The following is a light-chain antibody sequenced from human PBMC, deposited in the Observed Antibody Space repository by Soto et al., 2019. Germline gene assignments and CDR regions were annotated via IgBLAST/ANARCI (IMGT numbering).Light chain of an antibody. CDR3: QHYGSSPPVT. CDR1: QPTSGKY. V-gene: IGKV3-20*01. Sequence: EIVLTQSAGTLSLSPGVSATLFCRTSQPTSGKYLAWYQQRPGLAPMLRVYGASRRATGIPDRFRGSGSGTEFSLTISGLEPEDFAVYFCQHYGSSPPVTFGQGTRLEIK. CDR2: GAS. J-gene: IGKJ5*01.